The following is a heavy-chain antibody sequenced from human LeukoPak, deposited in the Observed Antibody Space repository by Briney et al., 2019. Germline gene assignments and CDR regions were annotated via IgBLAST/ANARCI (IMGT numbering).Heavy chain of an antibody. Sequence: SVTVSCKASGGTFSSYAISWVRQAPGQGLEWMGGIIPIFGTANYAQKFQGRVTITADESTSTAYMELSSLRSEDTAVYYCASMSAYCGGDCYYNWFDPWGQGTLVTVSS. D-gene: IGHD2-21*02. CDR1: GGTFSSYA. CDR3: ASMSAYCGGDCYYNWFDP. CDR2: IIPIFGTA. J-gene: IGHJ5*02. V-gene: IGHV1-69*13.